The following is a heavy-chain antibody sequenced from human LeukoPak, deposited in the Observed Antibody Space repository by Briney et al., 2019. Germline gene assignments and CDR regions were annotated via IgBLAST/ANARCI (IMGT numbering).Heavy chain of an antibody. Sequence: PSETLPLTCAVYGGSFSGYYWSWIRQPPGKGLEWIGEINHSGSTNYNPSLKSRVTISVDTSKNQFSLKLSSVTAADTAVYYCATRYYYGSGSYNDYWGQGTLVTVSS. CDR2: INHSGST. CDR1: GGSFSGYY. CDR3: ATRYYYGSGSYNDY. J-gene: IGHJ4*02. D-gene: IGHD3-10*01. V-gene: IGHV4-34*01.